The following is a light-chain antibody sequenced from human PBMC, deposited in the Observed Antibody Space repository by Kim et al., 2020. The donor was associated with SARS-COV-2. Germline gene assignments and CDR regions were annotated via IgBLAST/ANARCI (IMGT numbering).Light chain of an antibody. V-gene: IGKV3-20*01. CDR2: DAS. J-gene: IGKJ1*01. CDR1: QSVSSSH. Sequence: SPGERATLSCRASQSVSSSHVAWYQQKPGQAPRVLIYDASRRATGIPDRFSGSGSGTDFTLTISRVEPEDFAVYYCQQYGSSPRTFGQGTKVDIK. CDR3: QQYGSSPRT.